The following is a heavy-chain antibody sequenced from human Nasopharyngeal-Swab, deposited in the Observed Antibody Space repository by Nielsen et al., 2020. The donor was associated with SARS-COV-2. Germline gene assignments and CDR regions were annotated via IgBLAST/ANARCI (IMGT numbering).Heavy chain of an antibody. V-gene: IGHV1-46*01. CDR1: GYTFTSYY. J-gene: IGHJ6*03. D-gene: IGHD2-2*03. CDR2: INPSGGST. CDR3: ARGPPGYCSSTSCSYYYYYMDV. Sequence: ASVKVSCKASGYTFTSYYMHWVRQAPGQGLEWMGIINPSGGSTSYAQKFQGRVTMTRDTPTSTLYMELSSLRSEDTAVYYCARGPPGYCSSTSCSYYYYYMDVWGKGTTVTVSS.